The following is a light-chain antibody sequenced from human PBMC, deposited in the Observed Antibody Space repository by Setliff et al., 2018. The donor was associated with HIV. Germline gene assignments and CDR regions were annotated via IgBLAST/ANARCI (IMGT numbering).Light chain of an antibody. CDR1: NSDIGSHDY. J-gene: IGLJ1*01. CDR3: ASHRDTNTLEV. Sequence: QSALTQPASVSGSPGQSITISCSGTNSDIGSHDYVSWYQQHPGKAPKLIIFSVTYRPSGVSDRFSGSKSGNPASLTISGLQPEDEADYYCASHRDTNTLEVFGTGTKVTV. V-gene: IGLV2-14*03. CDR2: SVT.